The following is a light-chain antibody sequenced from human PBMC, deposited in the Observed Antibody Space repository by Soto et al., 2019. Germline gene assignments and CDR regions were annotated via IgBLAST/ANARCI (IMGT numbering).Light chain of an antibody. V-gene: IGLV2-8*01. CDR3: SSYVGNNNLV. CDR1: FNDVGGYNY. CDR2: EVY. J-gene: IGLJ3*02. Sequence: QSALTQPPSASGSPGQSVTISCTGTFNDVGGYNYVSWYQQHPGKAPKVIIYEVYKRPSGVPDRFSGSKYGKTASLTVSGLQADDEAAYYCSSYVGNNNLVFGGGTKLTVL.